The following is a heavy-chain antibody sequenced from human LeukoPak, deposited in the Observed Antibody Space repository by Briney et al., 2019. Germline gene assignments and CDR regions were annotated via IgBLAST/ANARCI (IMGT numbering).Heavy chain of an antibody. V-gene: IGHV3-74*01. Sequence: PGGSLRLSCAASGFTFSNYWMYWVRQAPGKGLVWVSLINSDGSDTTYADSVKGRFTISRDNAKNTLYLQMNSLRAEDTAVYYCAKDRRYDSSGYSPYYFDYWGQGTLVTVSS. D-gene: IGHD3-22*01. CDR1: GFTFSNYW. CDR2: INSDGSDT. J-gene: IGHJ4*02. CDR3: AKDRRYDSSGYSPYYFDY.